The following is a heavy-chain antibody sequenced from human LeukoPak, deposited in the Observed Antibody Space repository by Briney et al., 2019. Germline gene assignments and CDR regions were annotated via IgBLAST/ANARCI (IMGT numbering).Heavy chain of an antibody. CDR3: ARSLWFGEPLDY. J-gene: IGHJ4*02. Sequence: PGGSLRLSYAASGFTFSDYYMSWIRQAPGKGLEWVSYISSSGSTIYYADSVKGRFTISRDNAKNSLYLQMNSLRAEDTAVYYCARSLWFGEPLDYWGQGTLVTVSS. CDR1: GFTFSDYY. V-gene: IGHV3-11*01. D-gene: IGHD3-10*01. CDR2: ISSSGSTI.